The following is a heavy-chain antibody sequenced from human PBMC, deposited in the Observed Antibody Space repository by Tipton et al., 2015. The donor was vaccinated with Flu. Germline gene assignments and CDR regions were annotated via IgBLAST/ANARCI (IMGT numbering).Heavy chain of an antibody. CDR3: ARSFRVAVIGGLDV. CDR2: IDHSETA. Sequence: LACVVSGGSFSGYNGMWIRQRPGKGLEWIGEIDHSETASYTPSLRGRVTMSLDVSKNQLSLKMTSVSAADTAVYYCARSFRVAVIGGLDVWGQGTTVTVSS. CDR1: GGSFSGYN. J-gene: IGHJ6*02. V-gene: IGHV4-34*01. D-gene: IGHD2-21*01.